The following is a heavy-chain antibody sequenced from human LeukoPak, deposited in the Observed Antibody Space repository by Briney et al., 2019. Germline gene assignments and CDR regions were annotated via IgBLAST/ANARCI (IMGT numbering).Heavy chain of an antibody. J-gene: IGHJ4*02. V-gene: IGHV3-23*01. CDR3: AKYPYYDTLTGYYNPHVGYFDY. D-gene: IGHD3-9*01. CDR2: ISGSGGST. CDR1: GFTFSSYA. Sequence: GGSLRLSCAASGFTFSSYAMSWVRQAPGKGLEWVSAISGSGGSTYYADSVKGRFTISRDNSKNTLYLQMNSLRAEDTAVYYCAKYPYYDTLTGYYNPHVGYFDYWGQGTLVTVSS.